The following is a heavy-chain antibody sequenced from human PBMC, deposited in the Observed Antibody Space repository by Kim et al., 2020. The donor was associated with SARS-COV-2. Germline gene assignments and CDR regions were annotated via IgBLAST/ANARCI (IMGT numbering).Heavy chain of an antibody. CDR3: ARGFPLSRYSSSHQRTFYL. Sequence: SETMSLTCAVYGGSFSGYYWSWIRQPPGKGLEWIGEINHSGSTNYNPSLKSRVTISVDTSKNQFSLKLSSVTAADTAVYYCARGFPLSRYSSSHQRTFYLWGQGTLVTVSS. J-gene: IGHJ4*02. D-gene: IGHD6-6*01. CDR1: GGSFSGYY. CDR2: INHSGST. V-gene: IGHV4-34*01.